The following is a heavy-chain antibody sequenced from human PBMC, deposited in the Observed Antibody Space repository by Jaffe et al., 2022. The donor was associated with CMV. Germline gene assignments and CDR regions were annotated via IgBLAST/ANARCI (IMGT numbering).Heavy chain of an antibody. CDR1: GDTFKNYS. J-gene: IGHJ4*02. CDR2: IIPFFGTT. D-gene: IGHD2-15*01. CDR3: ARTLHCSGGSCYSRGYLDS. Sequence: QVQLVQSGAEVKKPGSSVKVSCKTSGDTFKNYSIRWVRQAPGLGLEWMGEIIPFFGTTHYAQKFQGRVSMTADASTRTAYMELSSLTSADTAVYFCARTLHCSGGSCYSRGYLDSWGQGTLVIVSS. V-gene: IGHV1-69*01.